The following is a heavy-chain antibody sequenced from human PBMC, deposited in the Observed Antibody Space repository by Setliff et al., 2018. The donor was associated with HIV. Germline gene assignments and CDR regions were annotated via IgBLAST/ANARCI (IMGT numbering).Heavy chain of an antibody. J-gene: IGHJ4*02. D-gene: IGHD1-26*01. Sequence: QPGGSLRLSCVASRFSLFRDYGMHRVRQAPGKGLEWVAFIRFDGSYKYYADSVEGRFTISRDNSKNTVFLQMSSLRVEDTAVYFCARGGSYSPGDYWGQGALVTVSS. CDR1: RFSLFRDYG. CDR3: ARGGSYSPGDY. V-gene: IGHV3-30*02. CDR2: IRFDGSYK.